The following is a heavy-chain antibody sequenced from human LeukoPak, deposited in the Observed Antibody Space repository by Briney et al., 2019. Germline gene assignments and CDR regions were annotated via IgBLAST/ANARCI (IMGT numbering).Heavy chain of an antibody. CDR3: ARVGEHLHWNLDL. CDR1: GFTLSTYY. V-gene: IGHV3-53*01. Sequence: GGSLRLSCAASGFTLSTYYMSSVRQPPGKGLEWVSIVYSGGSTYYADSVKGQFTISRDTSKNTLSLQMNRLRAEDTAVYFCARVGEHLHWNLDLWGRGTLVTVFS. D-gene: IGHD3-3*02. J-gene: IGHJ2*01. CDR2: VYSGGST.